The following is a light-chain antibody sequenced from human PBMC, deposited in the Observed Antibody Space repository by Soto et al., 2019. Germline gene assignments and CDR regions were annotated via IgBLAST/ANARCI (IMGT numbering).Light chain of an antibody. CDR1: TGAVTNDYH. CDR2: STS. J-gene: IGLJ3*02. CDR3: LLYSGNSQPGV. V-gene: IGLV7-43*01. Sequence: QAVVTQEASLTVSPGGTVTLTCTSSTGAVTNDYHPNWFQQKPGQAPRSLIYSTSNKHSWTPARFSGSLLGGKAALTLSGVQPEDEADYYCLLYSGNSQPGVFGGGTKVTVL.